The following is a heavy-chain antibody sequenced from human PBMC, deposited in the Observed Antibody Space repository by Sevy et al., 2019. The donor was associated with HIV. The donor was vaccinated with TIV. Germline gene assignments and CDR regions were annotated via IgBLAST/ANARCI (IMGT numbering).Heavy chain of an antibody. J-gene: IGHJ6*02. CDR3: AREPVDTAMVNGAVAAAVYYYGMDV. D-gene: IGHD5-18*01. Sequence: SETLSLTCAVYGGSFSGYYWSWIRQPPGKGLEWIGEINHSGSTNYNPSLKSRVTISVDTSKNQFSLKLSSVTAADTAVYYCAREPVDTAMVNGAVAAAVYYYGMDVWGQGTTVTVSS. CDR2: INHSGST. V-gene: IGHV4-34*01. CDR1: GGSFSGYY.